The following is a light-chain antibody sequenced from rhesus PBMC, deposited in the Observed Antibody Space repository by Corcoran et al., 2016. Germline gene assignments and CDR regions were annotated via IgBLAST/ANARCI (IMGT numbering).Light chain of an antibody. Sequence: DIQMSQSPSSLSASVGDRVTITCRASQGISSYLNWYQQKPGKTPKLLIYYANSLESGVQSSFSGSGSGTDYTLTISSLQPEDFATYYCQQGYSTPLTFGGGTKVEIK. V-gene: IGKV1-32*03. CDR3: QQGYSTPLT. CDR1: QGISSY. J-gene: IGKJ4*01. CDR2: YAN.